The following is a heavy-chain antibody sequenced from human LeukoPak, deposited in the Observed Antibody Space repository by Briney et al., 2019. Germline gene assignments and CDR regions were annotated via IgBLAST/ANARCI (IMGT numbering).Heavy chain of an antibody. V-gene: IGHV4-30-2*01. D-gene: IGHD5-18*01. CDR3: ARRGYSCNDAFDI. Sequence: SQTLSLTCAVSGGSISSGGYSWSWIRQPPGKGLEWIGYIYHSGSTYYNPSLKSRVTISVDRSKNQFSLKLSSVTAADTAVYYCARRGYSCNDAFDIWGQGTMVTVSS. CDR2: IYHSGST. CDR1: GGSISSGGYS. J-gene: IGHJ3*02.